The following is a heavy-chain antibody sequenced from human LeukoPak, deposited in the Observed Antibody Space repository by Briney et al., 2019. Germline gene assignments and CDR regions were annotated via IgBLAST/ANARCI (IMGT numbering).Heavy chain of an antibody. CDR3: ARVGFGYCGGDCYAFDI. CDR1: GYNFTSYD. CDR2: MNPNSGNT. J-gene: IGHJ3*02. D-gene: IGHD2-21*01. Sequence: GASVKVSCKASGYNFTSYDINWVRQATGQGLEWMGWMNPNSGNTGYAQKFQGRVTITRNTSISTAYMELSSLRSGDTAVYYCARVGFGYCGGDCYAFDIWGQGTMVTVSS. V-gene: IGHV1-8*03.